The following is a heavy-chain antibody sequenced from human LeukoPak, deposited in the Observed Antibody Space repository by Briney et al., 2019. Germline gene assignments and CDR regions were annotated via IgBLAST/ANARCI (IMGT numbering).Heavy chain of an antibody. D-gene: IGHD3-10*01. V-gene: IGHV3-53*01. J-gene: IGHJ4*02. CDR1: GFTVSSNY. CDR3: ARDRGTMVRGEQGDY. Sequence: GGSLRLSCAASGFTVSSNYMSWVRQAPGKGLEWVSVIYSGGSTYYADSVKGRFTISRDNSKNTLYLQMNSLRAEDTAVYYCARDRGTMVRGEQGDYWGQGTLVTVSS. CDR2: IYSGGST.